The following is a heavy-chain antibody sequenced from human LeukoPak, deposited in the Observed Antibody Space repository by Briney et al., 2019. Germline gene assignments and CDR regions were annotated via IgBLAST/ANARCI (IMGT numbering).Heavy chain of an antibody. CDR2: ISYSGST. J-gene: IGHJ4*02. D-gene: IGHD3-10*01. V-gene: IGHV4-59*01. Sequence: PSETLSLTCTVSGGSISSYYWSWIRQPPGKGLEWIGYISYSGSTNYNPSLKSRVTISVDTSRNQFSLELSSVTAADTVVYYCARGRLGGSGSYYNVLDYWGQGTLVTVSS. CDR3: ARGRLGGSGSYYNVLDY. CDR1: GGSISSYY.